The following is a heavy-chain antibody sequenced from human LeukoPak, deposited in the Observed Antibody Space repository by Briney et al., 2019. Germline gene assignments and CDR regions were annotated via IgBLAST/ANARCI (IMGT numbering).Heavy chain of an antibody. CDR1: GYSISSGYY. CDR2: IYHSGST. V-gene: IGHV4-38-2*02. CDR3: ARVEVYGDPFDY. J-gene: IGHJ4*02. Sequence: SETLSLTCTVSGYSISSGYYWGWIRQPPGKGLEWIGGIYHSGSTYYNPSLKSRVTISVDTSKNQFSLKLSSVTASDTAVYYCARVEVYGDPFDYWGQGTLVTVSS. D-gene: IGHD4-17*01.